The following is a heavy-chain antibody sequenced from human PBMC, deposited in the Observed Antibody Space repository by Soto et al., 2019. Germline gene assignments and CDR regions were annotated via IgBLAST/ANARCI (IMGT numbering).Heavy chain of an antibody. V-gene: IGHV1-18*01. Sequence: ASVKVSCKASGYTFTSYGISWVRQAPGQGLEWMGWISAYNGNTNYAQKLQGRVTMTRDTSTSTAYMELRRLRSDDTAVYYCARHKSQYSSSWYAAFDIWGQGTMVTVSS. D-gene: IGHD6-13*01. CDR2: ISAYNGNT. CDR1: GYTFTSYG. CDR3: ARHKSQYSSSWYAAFDI. J-gene: IGHJ3*02.